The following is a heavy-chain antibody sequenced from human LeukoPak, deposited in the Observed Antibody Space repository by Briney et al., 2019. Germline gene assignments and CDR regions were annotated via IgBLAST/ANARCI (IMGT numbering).Heavy chain of an antibody. Sequence: PSETLSLTCAVSGYSISSGYYWGWIRQPPGKGLEWIGSIYHSGSTYYNPSLKSRVTMSVDTSKNQFSLKLSSVTAADTAVYYCARRYYDFWSGYYTFFDYWGQGTLVTVSS. J-gene: IGHJ4*02. CDR3: ARRYYDFWSGYYTFFDY. D-gene: IGHD3-3*01. CDR2: IYHSGST. V-gene: IGHV4-38-2*01. CDR1: GYSISSGYY.